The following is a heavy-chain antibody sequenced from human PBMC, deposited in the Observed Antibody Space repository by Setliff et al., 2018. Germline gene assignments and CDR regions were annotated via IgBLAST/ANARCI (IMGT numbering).Heavy chain of an antibody. CDR2: IYYSGST. D-gene: IGHD3-10*01. J-gene: IGHJ5*02. Sequence: KASETLSLTCTVSGGSISSSSYYWGWIRQPPGKGLEWIGSIYYSGSTYYNPSLKSRVTISVDTSKNQFSLKLSSVAAADTAVYYCARGKGSWVLLRWFDPWGQGTLVTVSS. V-gene: IGHV4-39*01. CDR3: ARGKGSWVLLRWFDP. CDR1: GGSISSSSYY.